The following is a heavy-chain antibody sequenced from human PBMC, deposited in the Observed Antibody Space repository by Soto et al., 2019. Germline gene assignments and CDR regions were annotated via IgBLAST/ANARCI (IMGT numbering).Heavy chain of an antibody. D-gene: IGHD2-8*01. CDR1: GYSFTTYG. Sequence: QVQLVQSGAEVKKPWASVRVSCKASGYSFTTYGVTWVRQAPGQGLEWIGWISTYNGDTRVAQQHQGRVTLTTDTSTNAAHMELRSLRSDDTAIYYCARTEGRSTRGDYWGQGTLVTVSS. V-gene: IGHV1-18*01. CDR2: ISTYNGDT. J-gene: IGHJ4*02. CDR3: ARTEGRSTRGDY.